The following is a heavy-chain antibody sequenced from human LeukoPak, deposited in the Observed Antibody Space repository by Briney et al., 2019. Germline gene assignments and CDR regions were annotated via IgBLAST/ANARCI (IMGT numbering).Heavy chain of an antibody. D-gene: IGHD2-21*02. V-gene: IGHV1-69*06. CDR3: ARELAYCGGDCYSC. Sequence: SVKVSCKASGGTFSSYAISWVRQAPGQGLEWMGGIIPIFGTANYAQKFQGRVTITADKSTSTAYMELSSLRSEDTAVYYCARELAYCGGDCYSCWGQGTLVTVSS. J-gene: IGHJ4*02. CDR2: IIPIFGTA. CDR1: GGTFSSYA.